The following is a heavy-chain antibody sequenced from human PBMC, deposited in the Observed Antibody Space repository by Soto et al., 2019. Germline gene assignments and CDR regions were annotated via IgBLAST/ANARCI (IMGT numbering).Heavy chain of an antibody. D-gene: IGHD2-2*02. CDR3: AAIDHGSES. V-gene: IGHV3-7*01. CDR1: GVVFGNYW. CDR2: INQDGSGR. Sequence: GGSLRLSCAASGVVFGNYWMSWVRRAPGKGLEWLANINQDGSGRYHADSVKGRFTISRDNADNSLYLQMNGLRVEETAVYYCAAIDHGSESWGQGTLVTVSS. J-gene: IGHJ5*02.